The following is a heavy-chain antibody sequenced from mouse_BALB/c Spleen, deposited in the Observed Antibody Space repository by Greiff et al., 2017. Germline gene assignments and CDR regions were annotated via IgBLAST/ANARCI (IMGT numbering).Heavy chain of an antibody. Sequence: EVHLVESGGGLVQPGGSRKLSCAASGFTFSSFGMHWVRQAPEKGLEWVAYISSGSSTIYYADTVKGRFTISRDNPKNTLFLQMTSLRSEDTAMYYCARSGLETHYFDYWGQGTTLTVSS. V-gene: IGHV5-17*02. D-gene: IGHD3-1*01. J-gene: IGHJ2*01. CDR3: ARSGLETHYFDY. CDR2: ISSGSSTI. CDR1: GFTFSSFG.